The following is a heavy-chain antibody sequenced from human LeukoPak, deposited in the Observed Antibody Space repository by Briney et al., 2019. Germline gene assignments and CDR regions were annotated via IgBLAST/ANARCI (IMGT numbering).Heavy chain of an antibody. V-gene: IGHV1-18*01. CDR1: GYTFITYG. D-gene: IGHD2-15*01. CDR3: ARDCIGCHGFDY. CDR2: VSAYADNT. J-gene: IGHJ4*02. Sequence: GASVKVSCKASGYTFITYGISWVRQPPGQGLEWVGWVSAYADNTNYVQKLQGRVTMTTDTSTSTAYMELRSLRSDDTAVYYCARDCIGCHGFDYWGQGTLVTVSS.